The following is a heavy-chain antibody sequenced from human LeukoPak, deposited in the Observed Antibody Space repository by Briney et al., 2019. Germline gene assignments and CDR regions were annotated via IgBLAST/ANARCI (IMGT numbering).Heavy chain of an antibody. CDR3: ARDLDYGEKSEDY. Sequence: ASVKVSCKASGFTFINYYMHWVRQAPGQGLEWLGIINLSGGSTHYPQKFQDRVTMTRDTSTSTVYMELSSLKSEDTAVYYCARDLDYGEKSEDYWGQGTLVTVSS. CDR1: GFTFINYY. J-gene: IGHJ4*02. D-gene: IGHD4/OR15-4a*01. CDR2: INLSGGST. V-gene: IGHV1-46*01.